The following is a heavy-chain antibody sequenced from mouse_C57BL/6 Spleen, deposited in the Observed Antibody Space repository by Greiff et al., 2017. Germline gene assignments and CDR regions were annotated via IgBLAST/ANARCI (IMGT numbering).Heavy chain of an antibody. Sequence: SGTVLARPGASVKMSCKTSGYTFTSYWMHWVKQRPGQGLEWIGAIYPGNSDTSYNQKFKGKATLTAVTSASTAYMELSSLTNEDSAVYYCTRRDGSSSFAYWGQGTLVTVSA. J-gene: IGHJ3*01. CDR1: GYTFTSYW. CDR2: IYPGNSDT. V-gene: IGHV1-5*01. CDR3: TRRDGSSSFAY. D-gene: IGHD1-1*01.